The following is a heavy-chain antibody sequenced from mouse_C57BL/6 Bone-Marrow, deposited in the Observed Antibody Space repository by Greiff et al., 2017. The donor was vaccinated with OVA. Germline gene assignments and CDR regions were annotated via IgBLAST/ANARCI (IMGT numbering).Heavy chain of an antibody. CDR2: INPNNGGT. J-gene: IGHJ2*01. Sequence: EVQLQQSGPELVKPGASVKISCKASGYTFTDYYMNWVKQSHGKSLEWIGDINPNNGGTSYNQKFKGKATLTVDKSSSTAYMELRSLTSEDSAVYYCARIPYDYSLFDYWGQGTTLTVSS. CDR3: ARIPYDYSLFDY. D-gene: IGHD2-4*01. CDR1: GYTFTDYY. V-gene: IGHV1-26*01.